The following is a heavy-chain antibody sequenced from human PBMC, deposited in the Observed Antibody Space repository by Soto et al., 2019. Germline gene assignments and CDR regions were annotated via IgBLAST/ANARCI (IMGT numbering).Heavy chain of an antibody. CDR3: ACTYYYGSDVLAGFDS. V-gene: IGHV3-23*01. Sequence: PWGSLRLSCAVSGFTFSRFAMSWVSQAPGKGLEWVSTVTGSGDNTYYPDSVRGRFTISRDHSKNTLSLQMRSLRAEDTAVYYCACTYYYGSDVLAGFDSWGQAILVTVSS. J-gene: IGHJ4*02. CDR2: VTGSGDNT. D-gene: IGHD3-10*01. CDR1: GFTFSRFA.